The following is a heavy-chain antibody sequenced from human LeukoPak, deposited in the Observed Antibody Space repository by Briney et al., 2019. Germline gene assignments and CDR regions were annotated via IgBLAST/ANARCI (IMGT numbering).Heavy chain of an antibody. CDR1: GFTFDDYG. D-gene: IGHD2-2*01. V-gene: IGHV3-20*04. CDR3: ARVMPEAAFDI. J-gene: IGHJ3*02. Sequence: GGSLRLSCGASGFTFDDYGMSWVRQAPGKGLEWVSGINWNGGSTGYADSVKGRYTISRDNAKNSLYLQMNSLRAEDTALYYCARVMPEAAFDIWGQGTMVTVSS. CDR2: INWNGGST.